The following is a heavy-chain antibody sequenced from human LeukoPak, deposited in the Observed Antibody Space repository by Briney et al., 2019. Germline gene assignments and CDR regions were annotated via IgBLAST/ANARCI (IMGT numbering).Heavy chain of an antibody. CDR3: ARGRLSYYDFWSGPDWFDP. V-gene: IGHV3-20*04. J-gene: IGHJ5*02. CDR2: INWNGGSI. D-gene: IGHD3-3*01. CDR1: GFTYEDYG. Sequence: GGPLRLFCAASGFTYEDYGMSWVRQAPGKTLEYGSGINWNGGSIGYADSVKGRFIISRVNDKNSLYPQMNSLIGHDTALYYCARGRLSYYDFWSGPDWFDPWGQGTLVSVCS.